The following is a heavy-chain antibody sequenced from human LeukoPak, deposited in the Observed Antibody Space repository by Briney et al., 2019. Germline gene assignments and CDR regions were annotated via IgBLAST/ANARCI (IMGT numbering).Heavy chain of an antibody. CDR2: IRYDGSNK. CDR1: GITFSSYG. CDR3: AKVFEYYDFWSGVDAFDI. J-gene: IGHJ3*02. V-gene: IGHV3-30*02. D-gene: IGHD3-3*01. Sequence: GGSLRLSCAASGITFSSYGMHWVRQAPGKGLEWVAFIRYDGSNKYYADSVKGRFTISRDNSKNTLYLQMNSLRAEDTAVYYCAKVFEYYDFWSGVDAFDIWGQGTMVTVSS.